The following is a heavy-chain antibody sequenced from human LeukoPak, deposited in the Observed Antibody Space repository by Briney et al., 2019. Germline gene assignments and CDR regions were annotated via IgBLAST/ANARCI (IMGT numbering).Heavy chain of an antibody. CDR3: ASTETITMVRGVY. CDR1: GYTFTSYY. J-gene: IGHJ4*02. Sequence: GASVKVSCKASGYTFTSYYMHWVRQAPGQGLEWMGIINPSGGSTSYAQKFQSRVTMTRDMSTSTVYMELSSLRSEDTAVYYCASTETITMVRGVYWGQGTLVTVSS. CDR2: INPSGGST. V-gene: IGHV1-46*01. D-gene: IGHD3-10*01.